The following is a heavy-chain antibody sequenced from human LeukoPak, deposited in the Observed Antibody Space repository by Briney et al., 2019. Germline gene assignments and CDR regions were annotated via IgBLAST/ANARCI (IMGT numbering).Heavy chain of an antibody. CDR1: VCTFSSYA. CDR2: INPNSGGT. Sequence: ASVKVSCKASVCTFSSYAISWVRQAPGQGLEWMGRINPNSGGTNYAQKFQGRVTMTRDTSISTAYMELSRLRSDDTAVYYCARLLGYNWNFDLVSFDYWGQGTLVTVSS. CDR3: ARLLGYNWNFDLVSFDY. D-gene: IGHD1-7*01. V-gene: IGHV1-2*06. J-gene: IGHJ4*02.